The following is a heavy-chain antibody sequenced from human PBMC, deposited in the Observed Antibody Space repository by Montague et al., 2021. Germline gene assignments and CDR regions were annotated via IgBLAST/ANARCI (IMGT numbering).Heavy chain of an antibody. V-gene: IGHV4-31*03. CDR2: IFYSGNT. Sequence: TLSLTCTVSGGSISSGGYYWSWIRQLPGKGLEWIGYIFYSGNTYYNPSLKGRVTISVDTPKNQFSLKLSSVTAADTAVYYCARAEDYYGSGSYLGFDYWGQGTLVTVSS. J-gene: IGHJ4*02. CDR3: ARAEDYYGSGSYLGFDY. CDR1: GGSISSGGYY. D-gene: IGHD3-10*01.